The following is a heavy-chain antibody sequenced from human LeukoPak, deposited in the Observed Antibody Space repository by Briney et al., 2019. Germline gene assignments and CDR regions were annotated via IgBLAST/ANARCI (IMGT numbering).Heavy chain of an antibody. CDR3: AREGSLSSSDAFDI. J-gene: IGHJ3*02. CDR1: GFTLSNYE. V-gene: IGHV3-13*01. Sequence: GGSLRLSCAASGFTLSNYEMHWVRLVLGKGLEWVSAIGIAGNTFYAGSVKGRFTISRENAKNSFHLQMSSLGAGDTAVYYCAREGSLSSSDAFDIWGQGTMVTVSS. D-gene: IGHD6-6*01. CDR2: IGIAGNT.